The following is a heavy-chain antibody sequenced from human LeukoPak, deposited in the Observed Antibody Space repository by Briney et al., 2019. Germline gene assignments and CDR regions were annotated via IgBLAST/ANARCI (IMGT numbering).Heavy chain of an antibody. CDR3: SKWADF. CDR2: ISGSGGGST. Sequence: GGSLRLSCAASGFTFSNYAMSWVRQAPGKGLEWVSVISGSGGGSTYYADSVKGRFTISRDNSKNTLYLQMNSLRAEDTAVYYCSKWADFWGQGTLVTVSS. V-gene: IGHV3-23*01. J-gene: IGHJ4*02. CDR1: GFTFSNYA.